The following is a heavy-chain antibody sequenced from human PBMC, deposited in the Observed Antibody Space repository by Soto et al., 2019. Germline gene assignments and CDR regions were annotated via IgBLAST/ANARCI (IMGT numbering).Heavy chain of an antibody. V-gene: IGHV3-30-3*01. CDR3: ARDLDSSSWYPV. CDR1: GFTFSSYA. Sequence: GGSLRLSCAASGFTFSSYAMHWVRQAPGKGLEWVAVISYDGSSKYYADSVKGRFTISRDNSKNTLYLQMNSLRAEDTAVYYCARDLDSSSWYPVWGQGTTVTVSS. CDR2: ISYDGSSK. D-gene: IGHD6-13*01. J-gene: IGHJ6*02.